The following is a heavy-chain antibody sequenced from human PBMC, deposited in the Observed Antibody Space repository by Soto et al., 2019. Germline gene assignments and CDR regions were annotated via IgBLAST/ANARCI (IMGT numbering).Heavy chain of an antibody. D-gene: IGHD1-26*01. J-gene: IGHJ5*01. CDR2: IGGGNTDR. Sequence: DVQLLESGGGLVQPGGSLTLSCAASRFIFSDYAMNWVRQAPGKGLEWVSSIGGGNTDRYYADSVKGRFIISRDNSKNTMDLQVNSLGDEGAGVECGGKDAVSYNGKWDWFDSWGQGTLVTVSS. V-gene: IGHV3-23*01. CDR1: RFIFSDYA. CDR3: GKDAVSYNGKWDWFDS.